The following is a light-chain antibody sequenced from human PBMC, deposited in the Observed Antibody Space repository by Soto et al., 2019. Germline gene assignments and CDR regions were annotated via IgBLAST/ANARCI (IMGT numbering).Light chain of an antibody. CDR2: DVS. Sequence: EIVLTQSPATLSLSPGERATLSCGASQSILGNFLAWYQHRRGLAPRLLIFDVSKRATGIPDRFSGSGSGSDFSLTISRLEPEDSAVYYCHHFGPSPTFGGGTKVEFK. CDR1: QSILGNF. V-gene: IGKV3D-20*01. J-gene: IGKJ4*01. CDR3: HHFGPSPT.